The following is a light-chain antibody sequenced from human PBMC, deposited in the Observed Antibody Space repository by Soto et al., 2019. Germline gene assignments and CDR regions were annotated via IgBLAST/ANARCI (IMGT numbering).Light chain of an antibody. CDR3: SSYTSSSTLMV. V-gene: IGLV2-14*01. J-gene: IGLJ2*01. CDR2: DVS. CDR1: SRDVGGYNY. Sequence: QSALTQPASVSGSPGQSITISCTGTSRDVGGYNYVSWYQQHPGKAPKLMIYDVSNRPSGVSKRFSGSKSGNKASLTISGLQAEDEADYYCSSYTSSSTLMVFGGGTKLTVL.